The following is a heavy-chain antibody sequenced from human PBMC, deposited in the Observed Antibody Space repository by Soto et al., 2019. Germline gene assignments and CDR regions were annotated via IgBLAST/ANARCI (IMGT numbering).Heavy chain of an antibody. V-gene: IGHV1-2*02. CDR1: GYTFTGYC. Sequence: GASVKVSCKASGYTFTGYCIHWVRQAPGQRLEWMGWINPNSGDTNFAQRFQGRVTMTTDTSINTAYMELSRLRSDDTAVYYCARDQSPSSGWPGMDVWGQGTTVTVSS. J-gene: IGHJ6*02. CDR2: INPNSGDT. D-gene: IGHD6-19*01. CDR3: ARDQSPSSGWPGMDV.